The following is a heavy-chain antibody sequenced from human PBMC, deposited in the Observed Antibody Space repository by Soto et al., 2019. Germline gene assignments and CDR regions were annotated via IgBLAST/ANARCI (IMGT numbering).Heavy chain of an antibody. D-gene: IGHD2-15*01. J-gene: IGHJ4*02. CDR3: ARDSQYCSGGRCYYH. CDR1: GGTFSSYA. Sequence: SVKVSCKASGGTFSSYAISSARQAPGQGLEWMGGIIPIFGTANYAQKFQGRVTITADESTSTAYMELSSLRSEDTAGYYCARDSQYCSGGRCYYHWGQGTLVTVSS. V-gene: IGHV1-69*13. CDR2: IIPIFGTA.